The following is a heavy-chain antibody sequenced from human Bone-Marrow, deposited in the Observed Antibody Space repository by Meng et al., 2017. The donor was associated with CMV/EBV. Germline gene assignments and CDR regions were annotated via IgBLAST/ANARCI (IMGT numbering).Heavy chain of an antibody. CDR3: ARDEGGYFDY. CDR1: GGSISSYY. J-gene: IGHJ4*02. CDR2: IYYSGST. Sequence: SETLSLTCTVSGGSISSYYWSWIRQPPGKGLEWIGYIYYSGSTNYNPSLKSRVTIPVDTSKNQFSLKLSSVTAADTAVYYCARDEGGYFDYWGQGTLVTVSS. V-gene: IGHV4-59*01.